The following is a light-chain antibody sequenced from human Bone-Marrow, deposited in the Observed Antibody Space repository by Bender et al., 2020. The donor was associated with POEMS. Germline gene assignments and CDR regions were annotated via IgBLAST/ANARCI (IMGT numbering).Light chain of an antibody. CDR2: DNS. CDR3: QSYDNSLGGWV. Sequence: QSVLTQPPSVSEAPGQRVTISCTGSSSNIGAGFDVNWYQQLPGTAPKLLIYDNSNRPSGVPDRFSGSKSGTSASLAITGLQAEDEGDYYCQSYDNSLGGWVFGGGTKLTVL. V-gene: IGLV1-40*01. CDR1: SSNIGAGFD. J-gene: IGLJ3*02.